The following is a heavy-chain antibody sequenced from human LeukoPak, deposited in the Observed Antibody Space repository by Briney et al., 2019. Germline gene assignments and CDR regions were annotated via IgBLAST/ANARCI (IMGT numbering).Heavy chain of an antibody. J-gene: IGHJ4*02. CDR1: GFTFSDYY. V-gene: IGHV3-11*01. Sequence: GRSLRLSCAASGFTFSDYYMSWIRQAPGKGLEWVSYISSSGSTIYYADSVKGRITVSRDNAENSLYLQMNGLRAEDTAVYHCARVPTTVYTPDYWGQGTLVTVSS. CDR3: ARVPTTVYTPDY. CDR2: ISSSGSTI. D-gene: IGHD4-17*01.